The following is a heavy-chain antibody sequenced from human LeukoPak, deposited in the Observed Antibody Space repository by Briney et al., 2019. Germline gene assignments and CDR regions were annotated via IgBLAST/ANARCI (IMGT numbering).Heavy chain of an antibody. CDR3: VKDLSYESSGSFFDF. Sequence: SGGSLRLSCAASGCIVEDYSMRWVRQAPGKTLECVSLISWDGTTYYADAVKGRFTISRDNSKDSLSLQMDTLRSEDTAFYYCVKDLSYESSGSFFDFWGQGTLVTVS. J-gene: IGHJ4*02. V-gene: IGHV3-43*01. CDR1: GCIVEDYS. CDR2: ISWDGTT. D-gene: IGHD3-22*01.